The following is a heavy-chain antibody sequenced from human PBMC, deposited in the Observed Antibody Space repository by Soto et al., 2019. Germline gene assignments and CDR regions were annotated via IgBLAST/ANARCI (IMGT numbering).Heavy chain of an antibody. CDR2: IYYSGST. D-gene: IGHD2-15*01. J-gene: IGHJ4*02. CDR3: ARVYGGYLDY. Sequence: SETLSLTCIVSGGSISNYYWSWIRQPPGKGLEWIGYIYYSGSTNYNPSLTSRVTISVDTSKNQFSLKLSSVTAADTAVYYCARVYGGYLDYWGQGTLVTVSS. CDR1: GGSISNYY. V-gene: IGHV4-59*01.